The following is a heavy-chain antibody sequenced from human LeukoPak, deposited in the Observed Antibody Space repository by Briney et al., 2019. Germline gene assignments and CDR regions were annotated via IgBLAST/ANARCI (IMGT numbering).Heavy chain of an antibody. Sequence: PSETLSLTCSVSVVSMNGYYWSWLRQSAGNRLEWIGHVDSSGNTNYNPSLKSRVTISVDTSKNQFSLKLTSVTAADTAVYYCARDGGAPLGASDIWGQGTMVPVSS. D-gene: IGHD4/OR15-4a*01. V-gene: IGHV4-4*07. CDR1: VVSMNGYY. CDR2: VDSSGNT. J-gene: IGHJ3*02. CDR3: ARDGGAPLGASDI.